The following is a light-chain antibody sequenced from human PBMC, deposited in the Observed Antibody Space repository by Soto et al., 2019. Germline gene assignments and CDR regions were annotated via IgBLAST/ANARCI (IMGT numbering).Light chain of an antibody. CDR1: QSVSSN. CDR2: DAS. Sequence: EIVMAQSPATLSVSPGERATLSCRASQSVSSNLAWYQQKPGQAPRHLIYDASTRASGIPARFSGSGSGTEFTLTISSLQSEDFAVYYCQQYNNWPPITFGRGTKVDIK. CDR3: QQYNNWPPIT. J-gene: IGKJ4*01. V-gene: IGKV3-15*01.